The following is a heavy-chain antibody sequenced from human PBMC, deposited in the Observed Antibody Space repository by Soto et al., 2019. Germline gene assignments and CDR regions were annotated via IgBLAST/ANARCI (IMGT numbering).Heavy chain of an antibody. CDR2: ITYDGSNK. CDR3: ARVPYCSSTSCYSYFDN. J-gene: IGHJ4*02. Sequence: GGSLRLSCAASGFTFSSYAMHWVRQAPGKGLEWVAVITYDGSNKYYADSVKGRFTISRDNAKNTLHLQMNSLRVEDTAVYYCARVPYCSSTSCYSYFDNWGQGTLVTVSS. V-gene: IGHV3-30-3*01. CDR1: GFTFSSYA. D-gene: IGHD2-2*02.